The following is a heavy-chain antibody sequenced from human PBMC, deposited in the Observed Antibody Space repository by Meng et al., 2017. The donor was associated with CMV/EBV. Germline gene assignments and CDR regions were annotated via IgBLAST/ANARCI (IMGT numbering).Heavy chain of an antibody. D-gene: IGHD4-17*01. J-gene: IGHJ4*02. CDR3: AEGDYGDAHV. CDR1: GYTLTGYY. V-gene: IGHV1-46*01. Sequence: LVPTGAEVKKHGASGRVYCKESGYTLTGYYMHWGRQVPGQGLEWMGIINPSGGSTRYAKKFQGRVTMTRDTSTSIVYMELSSLRSGETAVYYSAEGDYGDAHVWGQGTLVTVSS. CDR2: INPSGGST.